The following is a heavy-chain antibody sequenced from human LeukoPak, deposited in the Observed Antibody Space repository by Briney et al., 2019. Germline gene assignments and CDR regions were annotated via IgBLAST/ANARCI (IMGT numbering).Heavy chain of an antibody. Sequence: PGGSLRLSCAASGFTFSSYWMSWVRQAPGKGLEWVANIKQDGSEKYYVDSVKGRFTISRDSAKNSLYLQMNSLRAEDTAVYYCARGYYAFWSGIGDYYMDVWGKGTTVTVSS. J-gene: IGHJ6*03. CDR3: ARGYYAFWSGIGDYYMDV. CDR2: IKQDGSEK. CDR1: GFTFSSYW. D-gene: IGHD3-3*01. V-gene: IGHV3-7*04.